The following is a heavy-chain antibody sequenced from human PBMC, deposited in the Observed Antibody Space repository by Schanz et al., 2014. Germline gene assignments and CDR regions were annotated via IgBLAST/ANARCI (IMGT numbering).Heavy chain of an antibody. CDR3: ARAKRFGDMDV. CDR1: GYTFSNDD. V-gene: IGHV1-18*01. J-gene: IGHJ6*02. D-gene: IGHD3-3*01. Sequence: QVQLVQSGTEVKKPGASVKVSCKTSGYTFSNDDINWVRQAPGQGLEWLGWISGSNGNTNYTQKVQGRVTMTTDTSTGTAYMELRNLRSDDTAVYYCARAKRFGDMDVWGQGTTVTVSS. CDR2: ISGSNGNT.